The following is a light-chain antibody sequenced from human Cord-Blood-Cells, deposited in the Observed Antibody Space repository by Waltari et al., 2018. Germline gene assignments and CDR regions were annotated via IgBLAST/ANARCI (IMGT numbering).Light chain of an antibody. CDR3: QQLNSYPMYT. J-gene: IGKJ2*01. Sequence: GDRVTITCRASQGISSYLAWYQQKPGKAPKLLIYAASTLQSGVPSRFSGSGSGTEFTLTISSLQPEDFATYYCQQLNSYPMYTFGQGTKLEIK. CDR2: AAS. V-gene: IGKV1-9*01. CDR1: QGISSY.